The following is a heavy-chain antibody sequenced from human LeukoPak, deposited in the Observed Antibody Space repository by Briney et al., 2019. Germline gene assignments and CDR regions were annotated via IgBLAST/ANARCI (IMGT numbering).Heavy chain of an antibody. V-gene: IGHV3-30*03. J-gene: IGHJ4*02. Sequence: PGGSLRLSCAASGFTFSSYWMSWVRQAPGKGLEWVAVISYDGSNKYYADSVKGRFTISRGNSKNTLYLQMNSLRAEDTAVYYCACLRLGELSSPPPTRPFIDYWGQGTLVTVSS. CDR2: ISYDGSNK. CDR1: GFTFSSYW. CDR3: ACLRLGELSSPPPTRPFIDY. D-gene: IGHD3-16*02.